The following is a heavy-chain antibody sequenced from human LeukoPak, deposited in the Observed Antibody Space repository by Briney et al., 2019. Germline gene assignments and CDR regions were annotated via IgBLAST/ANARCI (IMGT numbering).Heavy chain of an antibody. CDR2: IYYSGST. J-gene: IGHJ3*02. CDR3: ARAQGPYYYDSSGYPTGYDAFDI. V-gene: IGHV4-59*01. D-gene: IGHD3-22*01. CDR1: GGSISSYY. Sequence: SETLSLTCTVSGGSISSYYWRWIRQPPGKGLEWIGYIYYSGSTNYNPSLKSRVTISVATSKNQFSLKLSSVTAADTAVYYCARAQGPYYYDSSGYPTGYDAFDIWGQGTMVTVSS.